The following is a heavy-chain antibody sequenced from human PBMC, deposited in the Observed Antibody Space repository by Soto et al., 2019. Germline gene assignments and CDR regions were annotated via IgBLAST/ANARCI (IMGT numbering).Heavy chain of an antibody. J-gene: IGHJ6*02. D-gene: IGHD2-8*02. V-gene: IGHV4-34*01. CDR3: ARDWCYYCGMDV. CDR2: ISHSGST. CDR1: GGSFSGYY. Sequence: SETLSLTCAVYGGSFSGYYWSWIRQPPGKGLEWIGEISHSGSTNYNPSLKSRVTISVDTSKNQFSLKLSSVTAADTAVYYCARDWCYYCGMDVWGQGTTVTVSS.